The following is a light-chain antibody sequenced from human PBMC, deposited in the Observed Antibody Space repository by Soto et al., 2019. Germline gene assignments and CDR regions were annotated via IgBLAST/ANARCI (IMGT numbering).Light chain of an antibody. Sequence: EIVLTQSPGTLSLSPGERATLSCRASQRISSSDLAWYQQKPGQAPRLLIYGASTRASGIPARFRGSGSGTEFTLTISSLQSEDFAVYYCQQYDDWPPWTFGPGTKVDIK. CDR2: GAS. V-gene: IGKV3-15*01. J-gene: IGKJ1*01. CDR3: QQYDDWPPWT. CDR1: QRISSSD.